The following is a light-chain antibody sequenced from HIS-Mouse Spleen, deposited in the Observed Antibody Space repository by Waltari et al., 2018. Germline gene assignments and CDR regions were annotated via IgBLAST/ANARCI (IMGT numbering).Light chain of an antibody. CDR3: QQYYSTPPPT. J-gene: IGKJ4*01. CDR2: WAS. Sequence: DIVMTQSPDSLAVSLGERATINCKSSQSVLYSSNNKTSLAWYQQKPGQPPKLLIYWASTRESGVPDRFSGSGSGTDFTLTISSLQAEDVAVYYCQQYYSTPPPTFGGGTKVEIK. V-gene: IGKV4-1*01. CDR1: QSVLYSSNNKTS.